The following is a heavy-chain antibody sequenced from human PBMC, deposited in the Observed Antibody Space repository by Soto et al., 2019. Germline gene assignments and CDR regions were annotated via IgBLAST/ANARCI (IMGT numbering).Heavy chain of an antibody. V-gene: IGHV4-59*01. CDR2: ISYRGST. CDR3: ASSGIVGREVNTWFDT. CDR1: AGSITTSY. J-gene: IGHJ5*02. D-gene: IGHD3-22*01. Sequence: SETLSLTCTVSAGSITTSYWSWIRQPLGKALEWIGYISYRGSTNYNPSLKSRLTISIDTSKSQISLKLTSMTTADTAVYYCASSGIVGREVNTWFDTWGQGTLVTVSS.